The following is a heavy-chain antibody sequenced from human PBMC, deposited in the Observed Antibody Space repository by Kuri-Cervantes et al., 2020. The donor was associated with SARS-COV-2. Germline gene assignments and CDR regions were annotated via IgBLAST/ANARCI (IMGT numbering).Heavy chain of an antibody. J-gene: IGHJ3*02. D-gene: IGHD2-2*01. CDR3: AKDVSSTSWQKGAFDI. V-gene: IGHV3-23*01. CDR1: GFTSSAYT. CDR2: ISGSGGST. Sequence: GGSLRLSCEATGFTSSAYTMNWVRQGPGKGLEWVSAISGSGGSTYYADSVKGRFTISRDNSKNTLYLQMNSLRAEDTAVYYCAKDVSSTSWQKGAFDIWGQGTMVTVSS.